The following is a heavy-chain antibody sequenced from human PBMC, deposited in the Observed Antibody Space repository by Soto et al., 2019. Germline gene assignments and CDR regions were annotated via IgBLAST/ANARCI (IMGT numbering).Heavy chain of an antibody. J-gene: IGHJ6*02. D-gene: IGHD1-26*01. Sequence: QMQLVQSAAEVREPGTSVRVSCRASGFDFGSFGIQFLRQTRGRGLEWIGWIVVVSGSTNYARQFQGRVAISGDMSSSTAYLDLYDLKSDDTAVYFCSADHPHMAMGWPVWGQGTTVTVSS. CDR1: GFDFGSFG. V-gene: IGHV1-58*02. CDR3: SADHPHMAMGWPV. CDR2: IVVVSGST.